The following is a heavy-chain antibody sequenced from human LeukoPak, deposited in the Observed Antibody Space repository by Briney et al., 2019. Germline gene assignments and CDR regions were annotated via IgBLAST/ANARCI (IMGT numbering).Heavy chain of an antibody. J-gene: IGHJ6*03. CDR2: FDPEDGET. D-gene: IGHD3-10*01. CDR3: ATGIPAIPMTGRYYYYMDV. Sequence: ASVKVSCKVSGYTLTELSMHWVRQAPGKGLEWMGGFDPEDGETIYAQKFQGRVTMTEDTSTDTAYMELSSLRSEDTAVYYCATGIPAIPMTGRYYYYMDVWGKGTTVTVSS. V-gene: IGHV1-24*01. CDR1: GYTLTELS.